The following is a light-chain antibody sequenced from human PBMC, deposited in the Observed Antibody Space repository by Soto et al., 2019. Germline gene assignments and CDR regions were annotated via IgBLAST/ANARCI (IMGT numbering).Light chain of an antibody. V-gene: IGLV1-40*01. J-gene: IGLJ1*01. CDR2: GNS. Sequence: QSVLTQPPSVSGAPGQRVTISCTGSSSNIGAGYDVHWYQQLPGTAPKLLIYGNSNRPSGVPDRFSGSKSGTSASLAITGLQAEDEADDYCQSYDSSLSGYVFVTGTKVPV. CDR1: SSNIGAGYD. CDR3: QSYDSSLSGYV.